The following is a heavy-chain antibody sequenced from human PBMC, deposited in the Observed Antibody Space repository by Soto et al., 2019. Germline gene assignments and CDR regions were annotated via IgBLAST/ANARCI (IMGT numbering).Heavy chain of an antibody. CDR1: GFTFSTYN. V-gene: IGHV3-48*01. CDR3: VREWEYCYDY. D-gene: IGHD1-26*01. J-gene: IGHJ4*02. Sequence: EVHLVESGGALVQPGGSLRLSCAASGFTFSTYNMNWVRQAPGKGLEWVSYLTSSGFTKYYADSVKGRFSVSRDNARNSLYLQMHSLRAEDTGVYFCVREWEYCYDYWGQGTLVTVSS. CDR2: LTSSGFTK.